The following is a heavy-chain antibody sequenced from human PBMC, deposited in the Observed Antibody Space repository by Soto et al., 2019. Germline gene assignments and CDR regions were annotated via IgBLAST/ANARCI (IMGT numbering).Heavy chain of an antibody. J-gene: IGHJ3*02. Sequence: QVQLVQSGAEVKKPGSSVRVSCKASGGTFSSYAISWVRQAPGQGLEWMGGIIPIFGTANYAQKFQGRVTLTADASMSTAYKELSSLRSKNTAVYYCARPKGSNGYNHDAFDIWGQGTMVTVSS. CDR2: IIPIFGTA. V-gene: IGHV1-69*01. CDR1: GGTFSSYA. D-gene: IGHD3-22*01. CDR3: ARPKGSNGYNHDAFDI.